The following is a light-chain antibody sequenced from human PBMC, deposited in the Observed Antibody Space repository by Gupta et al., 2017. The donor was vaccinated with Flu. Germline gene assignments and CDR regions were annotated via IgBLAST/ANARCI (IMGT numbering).Light chain of an antibody. Sequence: QSPATLSLSPGERATLSCRASQSVSSYLAWYQQKPGQAPRLLIYDASNRATGIPARFSGSGSGTDFTLTISSLEPEDFAVYYCQQRSNWTFGQGTKVEIK. CDR2: DAS. J-gene: IGKJ1*01. CDR3: QQRSNWT. CDR1: QSVSSY. V-gene: IGKV3-11*01.